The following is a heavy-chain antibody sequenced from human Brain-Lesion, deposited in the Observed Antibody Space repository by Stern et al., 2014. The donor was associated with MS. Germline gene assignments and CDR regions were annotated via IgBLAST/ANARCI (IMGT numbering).Heavy chain of an antibody. J-gene: IGHJ4*02. CDR3: ARDDHRDSSGHYAPFDY. CDR1: GYTFIRYA. Sequence: VQLVQSGAEVKKPGASVKVSCKASGYTFIRYAMQWVRQAPGQRLEWMGRINGVDDKTKYSHKFQGGVTITRDTSANTVYMELSSLRAEDTAVYYCARDDHRDSSGHYAPFDYWGQGTRVTVSS. V-gene: IGHV1-3*01. D-gene: IGHD3-22*01. CDR2: INGVDDKT.